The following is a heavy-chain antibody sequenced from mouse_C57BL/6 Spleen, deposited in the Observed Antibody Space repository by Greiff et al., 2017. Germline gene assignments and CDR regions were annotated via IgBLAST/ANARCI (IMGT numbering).Heavy chain of an antibody. V-gene: IGHV1-50*01. CDR1: GYTFTSYW. CDR2: IDPSDSYT. CDR3: ARWTEGYYFDY. Sequence: QVQLKQPGAELVKPGASVKLSCKASGYTFTSYWMQWVKQRPGQGLEWIGEIDPSDSYTNYNQKFKGKATLTVDTSSSTAYMQLSSLTSEDSAVYYCARWTEGYYFDYWGQGTTLTVSS. J-gene: IGHJ2*01.